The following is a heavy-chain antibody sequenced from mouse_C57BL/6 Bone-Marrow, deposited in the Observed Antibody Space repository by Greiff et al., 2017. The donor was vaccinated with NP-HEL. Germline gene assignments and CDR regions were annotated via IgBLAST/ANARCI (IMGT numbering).Heavy chain of an antibody. CDR3: ERGFAY. CDR1: GYTFTSYW. V-gene: IGHV1-59*01. J-gene: IGHJ3*01. CDR2: IDPSDSYT. Sequence: QVQLQQSGAELVRPGTSVKLSCKASGYTFTSYWMHWVKQRPGQGLEWIGVIDPSDSYTNYNQKFKGKATLTVDTSSSTAYMQLSSLTSEDSAVYYCERGFAYWDQGTLVTVTA.